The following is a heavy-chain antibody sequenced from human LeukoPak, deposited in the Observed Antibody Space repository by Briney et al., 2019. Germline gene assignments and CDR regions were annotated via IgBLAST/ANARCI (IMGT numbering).Heavy chain of an antibody. CDR3: AKGSEMATIYHGVDY. Sequence: GGSLRLSCAASGFTFDDYTMHWARQAPGKGLEWVSLISWDGGSTYYADSVKGRFTISRDNSKNSLYLQMNSLRTEDTALYYCAKGSEMATIYHGVDYWGQGTLVTVSS. V-gene: IGHV3-43*01. CDR1: GFTFDDYT. J-gene: IGHJ4*02. D-gene: IGHD5-24*01. CDR2: ISWDGGST.